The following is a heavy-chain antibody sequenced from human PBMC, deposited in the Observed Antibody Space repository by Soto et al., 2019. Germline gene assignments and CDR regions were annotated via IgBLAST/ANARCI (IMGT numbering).Heavy chain of an antibody. CDR2: ISGSGGST. Sequence: GGSLRLSCAASGFTFSSYAMNWVRQAPGKGLEWVSAISGSGGSTYYADSVKGRFTISRDNSKNTLYLQMNSLRAEDTAVYYCAKEPVGANKHDWFDPWGQGTLVTVSS. D-gene: IGHD1-26*01. CDR1: GFTFSSYA. J-gene: IGHJ5*02. V-gene: IGHV3-23*01. CDR3: AKEPVGANKHDWFDP.